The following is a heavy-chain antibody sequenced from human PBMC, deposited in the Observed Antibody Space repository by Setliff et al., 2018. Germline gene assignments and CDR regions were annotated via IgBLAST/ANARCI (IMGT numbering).Heavy chain of an antibody. J-gene: IGHJ1*01. V-gene: IGHV3-30*02. CDR3: VRDSSADYYDNDYFKY. D-gene: IGHD2-21*02. CDR1: GFPFRGFA. CDR2: IRHDESDI. Sequence: PGGSLRLSCAASGFPFRGFAMHWVRQAPGKGLEWVAFIRHDESDIYYTNSVKGRFTVSRDNSKNTLYLQMNILRPEDTALYYCVRDSSADYYDNDYFKYWGQGALVTVSS.